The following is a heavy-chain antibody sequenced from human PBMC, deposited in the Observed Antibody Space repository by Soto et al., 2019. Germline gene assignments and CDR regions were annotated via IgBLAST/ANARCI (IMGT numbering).Heavy chain of an antibody. CDR1: GDSVISNWW. D-gene: IGHD6-13*01. CDR2: MLHSGST. CDR3: ARTYSSSWSPFDY. J-gene: IGHJ4*02. Sequence: SETLSLTCAVSGDSVISNWWWGWVRQSPGKGVEWIADMLHSGSTNYNPSLKSRVTISVDTSKNQFSLKLSSVTAADTAVYYCARTYSSSWSPFDYWGQGTLVTVSS. V-gene: IGHV4-4*02.